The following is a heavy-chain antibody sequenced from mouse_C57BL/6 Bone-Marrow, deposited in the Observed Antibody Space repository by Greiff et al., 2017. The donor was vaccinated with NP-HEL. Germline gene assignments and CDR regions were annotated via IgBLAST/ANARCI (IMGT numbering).Heavy chain of an antibody. CDR1: GYTFTDYE. J-gene: IGHJ2*01. CDR3: TRRAMVTTGYFDY. CDR2: IDPETGGT. D-gene: IGHD2-2*01. Sequence: QVQLQQSGAELVRPGASVTLSCKASGYTFTDYEMHWVKQTPVHGLEWIGAIDPETGGTAYNQKFKGKAILTADKSSSTAYMELRSLTSEDSAVYYCTRRAMVTTGYFDYWGQGTTLTVSS. V-gene: IGHV1-15*01.